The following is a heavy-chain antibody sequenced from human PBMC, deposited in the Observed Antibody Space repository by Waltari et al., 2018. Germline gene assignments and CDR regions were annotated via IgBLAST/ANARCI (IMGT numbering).Heavy chain of an antibody. CDR3: ARVQLSYYYYYYMDV. J-gene: IGHJ6*03. CDR1: GGSFSGHY. V-gene: IGHV4-34*01. Sequence: QVQLQQWGAGLLKPSEILSLTCAVSGGSFSGHYWTWIRPPPGKGMEWIGEINHSGSTNYNPSLKSRVTISVDTSKNQFSLKLSSVTAADTAVYYCARVQLSYYYYYYMDVWGKGTTVTVSS. D-gene: IGHD1-1*01. CDR2: INHSGST.